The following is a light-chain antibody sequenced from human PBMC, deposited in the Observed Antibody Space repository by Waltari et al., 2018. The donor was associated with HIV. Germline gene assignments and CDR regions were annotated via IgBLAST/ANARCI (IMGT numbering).Light chain of an antibody. CDR1: QTLTTS. Sequence: IQMTQSPAYLSASLGQRGTITCRPNQTLTTSLNWYQHKSGKAPKVLLYGASNLQSGVPPRFSGSGSGTHFALSISGLQPEDFATYFCQQSYNGPVTFGQGTRLDLK. J-gene: IGKJ5*01. CDR2: GAS. V-gene: IGKV1-39*01. CDR3: QQSYNGPVT.